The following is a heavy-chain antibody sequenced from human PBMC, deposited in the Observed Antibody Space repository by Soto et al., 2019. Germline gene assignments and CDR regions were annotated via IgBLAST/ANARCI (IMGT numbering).Heavy chain of an antibody. Sequence: QVQLVQSGAEVKKPGASVKVSCKASGYTFTSYAMHWVRQAPGQRLEWMGWITAGNGNTKYSQKFQGRVTITGDTSASTAYMALSSLRSEDTAVYYCAGDTAPSDVWGQGATVTGSS. V-gene: IGHV1-3*01. CDR3: AGDTAPSDV. CDR1: GYTFTSYA. CDR2: ITAGNGNT. J-gene: IGHJ6*02. D-gene: IGHD4-17*01.